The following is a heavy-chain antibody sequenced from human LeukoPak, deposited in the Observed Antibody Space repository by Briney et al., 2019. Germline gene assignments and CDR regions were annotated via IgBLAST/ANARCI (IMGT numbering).Heavy chain of an antibody. CDR3: ARGDDYGMDV. CDR1: GFTFSSFW. V-gene: IGHV3-7*04. Sequence: GGSLRLSCAASGFTFSSFWMSWVRQAPGKGLEWVANIKRDGSEKYYVDSVKGRFTISRDNAKNAVYLQMNSLRAEDTAVYYCARGDDYGMDVWGQGTTVTVSS. D-gene: IGHD3-16*01. CDR2: IKRDGSEK. J-gene: IGHJ6*02.